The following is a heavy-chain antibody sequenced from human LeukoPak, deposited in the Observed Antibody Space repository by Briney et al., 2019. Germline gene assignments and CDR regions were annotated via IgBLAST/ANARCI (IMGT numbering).Heavy chain of an antibody. D-gene: IGHD6-19*01. CDR1: GGSISSYY. V-gene: IGHV4-59*08. CDR2: IYYSGST. Sequence: PSETLSLTCTVSGGSISSYYWSWIRQPPGKGLEWIGYIYYSGSTNYNPSLKSRVTISVDTSKNQFSLKLSSVTAADTAVYYCARHDIAVAGEFDYWGQGTLVTVSS. J-gene: IGHJ4*02. CDR3: ARHDIAVAGEFDY.